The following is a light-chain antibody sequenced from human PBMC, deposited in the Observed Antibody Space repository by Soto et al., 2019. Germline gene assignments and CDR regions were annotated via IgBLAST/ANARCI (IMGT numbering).Light chain of an antibody. CDR2: RVS. CDR3: MQGSHWPGT. V-gene: IGKV2-30*01. J-gene: IGKJ1*01. Sequence: VVMTQSPLSLPVPLGQPASIACRSTQSLVSSDGNTYLTWLQQRPGQSPRRLIYRVSGRESGVPDRFSGGRACTDFTLKISSVEAEDVGVYYCMQGSHWPGTFGQGTKVDIK. CDR1: QSLVSSDGNTY.